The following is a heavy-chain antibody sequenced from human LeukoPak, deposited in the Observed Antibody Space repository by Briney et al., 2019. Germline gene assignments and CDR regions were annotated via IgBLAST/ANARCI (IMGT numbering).Heavy chain of an antibody. V-gene: IGHV3-53*01. D-gene: IGHD5-12*01. CDR2: IYRGGTT. J-gene: IGHJ4*02. CDR3: AKEMDLLGSDY. Sequence: PGGSLRLSCAASGFLVSSYYMSWVRQAPGTGLEWVSVIYRGGTTYYADSVKGRFTISRDNSKNTLYLQMNSLRAEDTAVYYCAKEMDLLGSDYWGQGTLVTVSS. CDR1: GFLVSSYY.